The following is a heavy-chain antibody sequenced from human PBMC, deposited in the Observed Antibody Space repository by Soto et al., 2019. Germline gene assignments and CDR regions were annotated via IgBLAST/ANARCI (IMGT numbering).Heavy chain of an antibody. V-gene: IGHV1-69*13. D-gene: IGHD4-17*01. J-gene: IGHJ3*02. CDR1: GGSFSSYA. CDR3: ARDLTLTVTDEDDAFDI. Sequence: SVKVSCKASGGSFSSYAISLVRQAPGQGLEWMGGIIPIFGTANYAQKFQGRVTITADESTSTAYMELSSLRSEDTAVYYCARDLTLTVTDEDDAFDIWGQGTMVTVSS. CDR2: IIPIFGTA.